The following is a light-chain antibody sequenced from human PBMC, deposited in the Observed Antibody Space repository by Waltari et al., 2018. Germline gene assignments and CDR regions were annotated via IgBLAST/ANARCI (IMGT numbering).Light chain of an antibody. CDR1: ESVTNN. CDR3: QQYNNWPIT. J-gene: IGKJ4*01. Sequence: EIVMTQSPATLSVSPGERATISCRASESVTNNLAWYQKRPGHPPRLLIHGAVTRATEIAARFTGSRSGTEFTLTISNLQSEDFAVYYCQQYNNWPITFGGGTKVEIK. V-gene: IGKV3-15*01. CDR2: GAV.